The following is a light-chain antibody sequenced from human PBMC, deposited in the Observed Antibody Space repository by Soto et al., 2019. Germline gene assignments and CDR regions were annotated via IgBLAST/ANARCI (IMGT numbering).Light chain of an antibody. Sequence: QSALTQPASVSGSPGQSITISCTGGSSDIGGYNYVSWFQQHPGKAPKLMIYEVTNRPSGVSNRFSGSKSGSTASLTISGLQAEDGADYYCSSYTSSNTLVFGTGTKLTVL. J-gene: IGLJ1*01. CDR3: SSYTSSNTLV. CDR1: SSDIGGYNY. V-gene: IGLV2-14*01. CDR2: EVT.